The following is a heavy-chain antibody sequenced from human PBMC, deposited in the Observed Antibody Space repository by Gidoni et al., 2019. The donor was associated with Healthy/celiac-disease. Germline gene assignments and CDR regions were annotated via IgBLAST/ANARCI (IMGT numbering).Heavy chain of an antibody. CDR3: AGPGESHYGMDV. J-gene: IGHJ6*02. Sequence: EVQLVETGGGLIQPGGSLRLSCAASGFTVSSNYMSWVRQAPGKGLEWVSVIYSGGSTYYADAVKGRFTISRDNSKNTLYLKMNSLRAEDTAVYYCAGPGESHYGMDVWGQGTTVTVSS. CDR1: GFTVSSNY. D-gene: IGHD3-10*01. CDR2: IYSGGST. V-gene: IGHV3-53*02.